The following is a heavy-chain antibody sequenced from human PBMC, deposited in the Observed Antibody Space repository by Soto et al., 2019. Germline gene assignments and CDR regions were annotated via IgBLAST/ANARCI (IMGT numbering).Heavy chain of an antibody. CDR3: AKRLTLATTTGDAFDL. CDR1: SGSIINYY. CDR2: IYYSGST. V-gene: IGHV4-59*01. Sequence: QVQLQESGPGLVKPSETLSLTCTVSSGSIINYYWSWIRQPPGTGLEWIGFIYYSGSTNYISFLKSRVTMSGDMSSQQLSLNLSSVTAADTDVYYCAKRLTLATTTGDAFDLWGQVTMVTVSS. D-gene: IGHD4-17*01. J-gene: IGHJ3*01.